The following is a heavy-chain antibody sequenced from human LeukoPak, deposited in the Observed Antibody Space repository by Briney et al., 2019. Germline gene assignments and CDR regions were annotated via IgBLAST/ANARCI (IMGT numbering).Heavy chain of an antibody. CDR2: INPNSGGK. J-gene: IGHJ6*02. Sequence: GASVKVSCKASGYTFTGYYMHWVRQAPGQGLEWMGWINPNSGGKNYAQKFQGWVTMTRDTSISTAYMELSRLRSDDTAVYYCARMDAGKNYYYYGMDVWGQGTTVTVSS. V-gene: IGHV1-2*04. CDR1: GYTFTGYY. CDR3: ARMDAGKNYYYYGMDV. D-gene: IGHD3-10*01.